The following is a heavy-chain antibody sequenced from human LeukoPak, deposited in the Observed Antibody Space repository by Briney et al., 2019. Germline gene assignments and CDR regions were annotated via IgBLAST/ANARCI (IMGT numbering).Heavy chain of an antibody. J-gene: IGHJ4*02. CDR3: ASLANWNYVY. D-gene: IGHD1-7*01. Sequence: SETLSLTCTVSGGYISSYYWSWIRQPPGKGLEWIGYIYYSGSTNYNPSLKSRVTISVDTSKNQFSLKLSSVTAADTAVYYCASLANWNYVYWGQGTPVTVSS. CDR2: IYYSGST. V-gene: IGHV4-59*01. CDR1: GGYISSYY.